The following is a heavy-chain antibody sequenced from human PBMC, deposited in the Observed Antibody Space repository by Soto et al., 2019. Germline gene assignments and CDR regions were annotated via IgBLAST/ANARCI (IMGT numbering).Heavy chain of an antibody. Sequence: EVQLLESGGGLVQPGGSLRLSCAASGFTFSSYAMSWVRQAPGKGLEWVSAISGSGGSTYYADSVKGRFPISRDNSKYTLNLQMNGLRAEDTAVYYCAKDGLCDSWGQGTLVTVSS. CDR3: AKDGLCDS. V-gene: IGHV3-23*01. CDR1: GFTFSSYA. CDR2: ISGSGGST. J-gene: IGHJ4*02.